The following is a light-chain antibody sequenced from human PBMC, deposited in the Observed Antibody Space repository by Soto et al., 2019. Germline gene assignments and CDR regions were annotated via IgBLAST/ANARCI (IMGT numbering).Light chain of an antibody. CDR2: DAS. Sequence: DIEMTQSPSTLSASVGDRVTITCRASQTISSWLAWYQQKPGKAPNLLIYDASSLESGVPARFSGSGSGTEFTLTIGSLQPDDFATYYCQQYHSYPLTFGGGTKVEIK. CDR3: QQYHSYPLT. CDR1: QTISSW. V-gene: IGKV1-5*01. J-gene: IGKJ4*01.